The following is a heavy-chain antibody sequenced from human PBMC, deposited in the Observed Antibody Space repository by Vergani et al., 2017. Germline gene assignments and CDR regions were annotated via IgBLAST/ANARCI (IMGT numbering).Heavy chain of an antibody. CDR3: ARDTPSSTTVTSHDAFDI. V-gene: IGHV4-59*01. J-gene: IGHJ3*02. Sequence: QVQLQESGPGLVKPSETLSLTCTVSGGSISSYYWSWIRQPPGKGLEWIGYIYYSGSTNDNPSLKSRVTISVDPSKNQFSLKLSSVTAADTAVYYCARDTPSSTTVTSHDAFDIWGQGTMVTVSS. D-gene: IGHD4-17*01. CDR1: GGSISSYY. CDR2: IYYSGST.